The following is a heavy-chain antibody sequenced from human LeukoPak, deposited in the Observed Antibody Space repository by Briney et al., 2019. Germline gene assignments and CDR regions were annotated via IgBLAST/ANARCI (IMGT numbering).Heavy chain of an antibody. J-gene: IGHJ3*02. CDR1: GGSISSYY. V-gene: IGHV4-59*01. CDR2: IYYSGST. CDR3: ARDKCSGGSCYSDNYDAFDI. D-gene: IGHD2-15*01. Sequence: SETLSLTCTASGGSISSYYWSWIRQPPGKGLEWIGYIYYSGSTNYNPSLKSRVTISVDTSKNQFSLKLSSVTAADTAVYYCARDKCSGGSCYSDNYDAFDIWGQGTMVTVSS.